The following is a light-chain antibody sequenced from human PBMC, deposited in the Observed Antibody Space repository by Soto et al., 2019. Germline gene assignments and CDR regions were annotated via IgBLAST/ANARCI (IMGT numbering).Light chain of an antibody. Sequence: SPCSRHRSPGERATLSCRDSHKVSSSYLAWYHQKPGQAPRLLIYSASSRATGIPDRFSGSGSGTDFTLTISRLQPEDFAVYYCQQYGSSPPTFGQGTKVDIK. CDR1: HKVSSSY. J-gene: IGKJ1*01. V-gene: IGKV3-20*01. CDR3: QQYGSSPPT. CDR2: SAS.